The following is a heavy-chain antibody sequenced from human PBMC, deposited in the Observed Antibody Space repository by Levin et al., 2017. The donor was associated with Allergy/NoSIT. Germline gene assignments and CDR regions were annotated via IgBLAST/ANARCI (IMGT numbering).Heavy chain of an antibody. CDR2: ISFDGSDK. V-gene: IGHV3-30*18. CDR1: GFTFSSYG. D-gene: IGHD5-12*01. Sequence: GESLKISCAASGFTFSSYGMHWVRQAPGKGLEWVAFISFDGSDKYYADSVKGRFTISRDNSKNTLYLQMNSLRPEDRAVYYCAKDWFVVARITTGLFDHWGQGTLVTVSS. CDR3: AKDWFVVARITTGLFDH. J-gene: IGHJ4*02.